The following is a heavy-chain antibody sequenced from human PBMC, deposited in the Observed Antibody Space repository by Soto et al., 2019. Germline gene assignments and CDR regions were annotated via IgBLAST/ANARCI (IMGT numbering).Heavy chain of an antibody. J-gene: IGHJ3*01. CDR1: GFSLDASAVG. CDR3: AHSGWSESQYVADAFDF. V-gene: IGHV2-5*02. Sequence: QITLRESGPTLVKPTQTLTLTCTFSGFSLDASAVGVGWIRQPPGKALEWLALIYWDDDKRYNPSLKSRLTLTKDTSKNQVVLTMTNMDPVDTATYYCAHSGWSESQYVADAFDFWGQGTMVTVSS. D-gene: IGHD3-3*01. CDR2: IYWDDDK.